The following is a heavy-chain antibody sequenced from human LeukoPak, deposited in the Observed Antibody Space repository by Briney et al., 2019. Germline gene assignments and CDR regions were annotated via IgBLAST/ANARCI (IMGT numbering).Heavy chain of an antibody. Sequence: ASVKVSCKASGYTFTGYYMHWVRQAPGQGLEWMGWINPNSGGTNYAQKFQGRVTMTRDTSISTAYMELSRLRSDDTAVYYCARGGYSSSWSIGSAGDAFDIWGQGTMVTVSS. V-gene: IGHV1-2*02. J-gene: IGHJ3*02. CDR1: GYTFTGYY. D-gene: IGHD6-13*01. CDR2: INPNSGGT. CDR3: ARGGYSSSWSIGSAGDAFDI.